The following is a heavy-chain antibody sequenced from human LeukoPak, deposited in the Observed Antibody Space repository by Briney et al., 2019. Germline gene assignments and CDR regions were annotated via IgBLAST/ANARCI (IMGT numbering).Heavy chain of an antibody. Sequence: GGSLRLSCAASGFTFSSYGMHWVRQAPGKGLEWVAVISYDGSNKYYADSVKGRFTISRDNSKNTLYLQMNSLRAEDTAVYYCASGWSSGYAFDIWGQGTMVTVSS. D-gene: IGHD3-22*01. CDR3: ASGWSSGYAFDI. J-gene: IGHJ3*02. CDR1: GFTFSSYG. CDR2: ISYDGSNK. V-gene: IGHV3-30*03.